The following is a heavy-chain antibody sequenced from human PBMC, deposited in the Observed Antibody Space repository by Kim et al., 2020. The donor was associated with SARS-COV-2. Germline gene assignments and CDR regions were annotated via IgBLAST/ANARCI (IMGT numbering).Heavy chain of an antibody. V-gene: IGHV4-39*07. Sequence: SETLSLTCTVSGGSISSSSYYWGWIRQPPGKGLEWIGSIYYSGSTYYNPSLKSRVTISVDTSKNQFSLKLSSVTAADTAVYYCARNTIAALRLMAFDYWG. D-gene: IGHD6-6*01. J-gene: IGHJ4*01. CDR2: IYYSGST. CDR1: GGSISSSSYY. CDR3: ARNTIAALRLMAFDY.